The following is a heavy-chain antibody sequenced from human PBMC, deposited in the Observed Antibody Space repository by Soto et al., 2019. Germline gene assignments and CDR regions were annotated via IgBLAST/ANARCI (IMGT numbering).Heavy chain of an antibody. J-gene: IGHJ5*02. CDR1: GDSISSGGYS. CDR3: AREGFTMLGWFDP. V-gene: IGHV4-30-2*01. CDR2: IYHSRST. Sequence: ASETLSLTCAVSGDSISSGGYSWSWIRQPPGKGLEWIGYIYHSRSTYYNPSLKSRVTISVDRSKNQFSLKLSSVTAADTAVYYCAREGFTMLGWFDPWGQGTLVTVSS. D-gene: IGHD3-10*02.